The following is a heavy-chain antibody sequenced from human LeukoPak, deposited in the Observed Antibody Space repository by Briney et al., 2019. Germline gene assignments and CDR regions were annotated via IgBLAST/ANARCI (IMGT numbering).Heavy chain of an antibody. Sequence: GESLRLSCAASGFTFSSYEMNWVRQAPGKGLEWVSYISSSGNTIYYADSVKGRFTISRDNAKNSLYLQMNSLRAEDTAVYYCARGVVYFDYWGQGTLVTVSS. CDR2: ISSSGNTI. D-gene: IGHD2-15*01. V-gene: IGHV3-48*03. J-gene: IGHJ4*02. CDR1: GFTFSSYE. CDR3: ARGVVYFDY.